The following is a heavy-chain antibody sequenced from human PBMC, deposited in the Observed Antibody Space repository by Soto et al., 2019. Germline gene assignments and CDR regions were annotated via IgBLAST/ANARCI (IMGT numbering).Heavy chain of an antibody. Sequence: GASVKVSCKASGYTFTSYYMHWVRQAPGQGLEWMGIINPSGGSTSYAQKFQGRVTMTRDTSTSTVYMELSSLRSEDTAVYYCAIQRLFFDCSSTSCYSSSYYYGMDVWGQGTTVTVSS. D-gene: IGHD2-2*01. CDR1: GYTFTSYY. V-gene: IGHV1-46*01. J-gene: IGHJ6*02. CDR2: INPSGGST. CDR3: AIQRLFFDCSSTSCYSSSYYYGMDV.